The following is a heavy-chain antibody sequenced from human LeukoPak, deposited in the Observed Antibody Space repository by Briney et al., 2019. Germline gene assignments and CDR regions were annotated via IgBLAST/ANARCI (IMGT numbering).Heavy chain of an antibody. D-gene: IGHD3-22*01. V-gene: IGHV4-30-4*08. CDR1: GGSISSGDYY. CDR2: IYYSGST. Sequence: SQTLSLTCTVSGGSISSGDYYWSWIRQPPGKGLEWIGYIYYSGSTYYNPSLKSRVTISVDTSKNQFSLKLSSVTAADTAVYYCARDLGMGNYYDSSGYPEMDYWGQGTLVTVSS. CDR3: ARDLGMGNYYDSSGYPEMDY. J-gene: IGHJ4*02.